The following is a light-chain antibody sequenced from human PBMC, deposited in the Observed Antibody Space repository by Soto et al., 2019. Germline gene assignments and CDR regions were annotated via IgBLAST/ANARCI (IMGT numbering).Light chain of an antibody. Sequence: DIHITHSPSTLSASVGDRVTITCRASQTINVWLAWYQQKPGKAPKLLISKASSLESGVPSRFSGSGSGTEFTLTISSLQPDDFATYYCQQYKAYSYTFGQGTQ. J-gene: IGKJ2*01. CDR2: KAS. CDR3: QQYKAYSYT. V-gene: IGKV1-5*03. CDR1: QTINVW.